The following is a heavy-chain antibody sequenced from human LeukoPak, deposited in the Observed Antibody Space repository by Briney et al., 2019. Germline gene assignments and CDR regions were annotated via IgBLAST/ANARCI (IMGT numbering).Heavy chain of an antibody. CDR3: AKDRPNYYGSNGHYYKLNGDC. V-gene: IGHV3-30*02. Sequence: GGSLRLSCAASGFTFSSNGMHWVRQAPGKGLEWVAFIRYDGNNQYYADSVKGRFTISRDNSDNTLYLQMNSLRAEDTAVYYCAKDRPNYYGSNGHYYKLNGDCWGQGTLVTVSS. J-gene: IGHJ4*02. CDR1: GFTFSSNG. D-gene: IGHD3-22*01. CDR2: IRYDGNNQ.